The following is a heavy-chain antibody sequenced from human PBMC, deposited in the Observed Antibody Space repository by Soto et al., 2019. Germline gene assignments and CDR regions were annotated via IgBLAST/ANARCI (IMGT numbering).Heavy chain of an antibody. Sequence: QVQLVESGGGVVQPGRSLRLSCAASGFTFSSYGMHWVRQAPGKGLEWVAVISYDGSNKYYADSVKGRFTISRDNSKNTLYLQMNSLRAEDTAVYYCAKARIAVAVDFDYWGQGTLVTVSS. J-gene: IGHJ4*02. CDR3: AKARIAVAVDFDY. CDR1: GFTFSSYG. D-gene: IGHD6-19*01. V-gene: IGHV3-30*18. CDR2: ISYDGSNK.